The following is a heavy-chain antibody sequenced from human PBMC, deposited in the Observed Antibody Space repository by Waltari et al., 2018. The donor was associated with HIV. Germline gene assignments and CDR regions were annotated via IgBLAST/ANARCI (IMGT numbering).Heavy chain of an antibody. Sequence: QVQLQESGPGLVKPSQTLSLTCTVSGGSISSGSYYWSWIRQPAGKGLEWIGRIYTSGRTNYNPSLKSRVTRSVDTSKNQFSLKLSSVTAADAAVYYCARAGGPRNACDIWGQGTMVTVSS. V-gene: IGHV4-61*02. CDR3: ARAGGPRNACDI. D-gene: IGHD3-10*01. CDR1: GGSISSGSYY. CDR2: IYTSGRT. J-gene: IGHJ3*02.